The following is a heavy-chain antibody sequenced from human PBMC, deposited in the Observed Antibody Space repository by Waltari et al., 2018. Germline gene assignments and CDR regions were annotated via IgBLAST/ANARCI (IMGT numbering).Heavy chain of an antibody. J-gene: IGHJ4*02. D-gene: IGHD5-18*01. CDR3: ARQNIHSYGYGYFDY. Sequence: EVQLVQSGAEVKKPGESLKISCQGSGYSFARYCIGWVRQMPGKGLEWMVIIYPGDSSTKYSPSFQGQVTISVDTSISTAYLQWSSLKASDTAMYFCARQNIHSYGYGYFDYWGQGTLVTVSS. V-gene: IGHV5-51*01. CDR1: GYSFARYC. CDR2: IYPGDSST.